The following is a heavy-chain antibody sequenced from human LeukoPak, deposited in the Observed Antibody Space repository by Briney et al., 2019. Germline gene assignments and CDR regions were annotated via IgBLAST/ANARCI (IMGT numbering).Heavy chain of an antibody. J-gene: IGHJ6*02. CDR3: AQPAHMSSFYYYYYGMDV. CDR2: IYYSGST. V-gene: IGHV4-31*03. CDR1: GGSISSGGYY. Sequence: SQTLSLTCTVSGGSISSGGYYWSWIRQHPGKGLEWIGYIYYSGSTYYNPSLKSRVTISVDTSKNQFSLKLSSVTAADTAVYYCAQPAHMSSFYYYYYGMDVWGQGTTVTVSS. D-gene: IGHD2-21*01.